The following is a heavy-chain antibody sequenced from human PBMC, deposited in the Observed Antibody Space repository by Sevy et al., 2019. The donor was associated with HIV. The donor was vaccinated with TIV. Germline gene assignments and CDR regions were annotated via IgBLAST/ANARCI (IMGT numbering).Heavy chain of an antibody. CDR2: MNPNSGNT. V-gene: IGHV1-8*01. CDR3: TRGLSFTYAKRGDWLNWYFDV. D-gene: IGHD2-21*02. J-gene: IGHJ2*01. Sequence: ASVKVASQASGYTFDNYDINWVRQATGQGLEWMGCMNPNSGNTGYAEKFQGRVTMSRVSSIRTAYMELNGLTSEDTAVYYCTRGLSFTYAKRGDWLNWYFDVWGRGTLVTVSS. CDR1: GYTFDNYD.